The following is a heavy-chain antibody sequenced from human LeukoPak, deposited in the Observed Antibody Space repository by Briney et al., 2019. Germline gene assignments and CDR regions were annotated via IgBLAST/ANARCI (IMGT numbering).Heavy chain of an antibody. CDR1: GYTFTSYG. Sequence: ASVKVSCKASGYTFTSYGTSWVRQAPGQGLEWMGWISAYNGNTNYAQKLQGRVTMTTDTSTSTAYMELRSLRSDDTAVYYCARTGRYDYVWGSYPRFDYWGQGTLVTVSS. V-gene: IGHV1-18*01. D-gene: IGHD3-16*02. J-gene: IGHJ4*02. CDR3: ARTGRYDYVWGSYPRFDY. CDR2: ISAYNGNT.